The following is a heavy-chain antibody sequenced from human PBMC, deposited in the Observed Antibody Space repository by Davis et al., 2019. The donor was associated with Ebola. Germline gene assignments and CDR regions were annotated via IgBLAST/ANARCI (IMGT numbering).Heavy chain of an antibody. J-gene: IGHJ6*04. CDR2: ISAYSGDS. V-gene: IGHV1-18*01. CDR3: AREGKIQLWSKTDYYYYYYGMDV. CDR1: GFPLISYG. Sequence: AASVKVSCKTSGFPLISYGISWVRQAPGQGLEWMAWISAYSGDSNHAQRLQGRVTMTTDTSTNTAYMEVGSLRSDDTAVYYCAREGKIQLWSKTDYYYYYYGMDVWGKGTTVTVSS. D-gene: IGHD5-18*01.